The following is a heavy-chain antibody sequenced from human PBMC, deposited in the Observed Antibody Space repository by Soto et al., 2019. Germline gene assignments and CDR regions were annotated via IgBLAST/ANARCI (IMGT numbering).Heavy chain of an antibody. D-gene: IGHD5-12*01. J-gene: IGHJ4*02. V-gene: IGHV1-69*13. Sequence: GASVKFSCKASGGTFSSYAISWVRQAPGQGLEWMGGIIPIFGTANYAQKFQGRVTITADESTSTAYMELSSLRSEDTAVYYCAKSRRDGYNFDYWGQGTLVTVSS. CDR1: GGTFSSYA. CDR2: IIPIFGTA. CDR3: AKSRRDGYNFDY.